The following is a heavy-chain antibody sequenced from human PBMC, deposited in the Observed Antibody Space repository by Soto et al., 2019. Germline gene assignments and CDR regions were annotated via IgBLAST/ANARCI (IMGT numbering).Heavy chain of an antibody. Sequence: VGSLRLSCAASGLTFSTYVMSWVRQAPGKGLEWVSTISNNGASTFYADSVKGRFTISRDNSRNSLYLQMNSLRAEDTALYYCAKLKWEELSVPWSQGTLVTVSS. CDR2: ISNNGAST. V-gene: IGHV3-23*01. D-gene: IGHD1-26*01. J-gene: IGHJ5*02. CDR1: GLTFSTYV. CDR3: AKLKWEELSVP.